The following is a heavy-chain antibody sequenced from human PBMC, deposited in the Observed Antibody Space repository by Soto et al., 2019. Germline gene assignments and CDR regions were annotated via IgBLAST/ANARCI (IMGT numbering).Heavy chain of an antibody. D-gene: IGHD2-15*01. J-gene: IGHJ3*02. CDR2: ISPIIGIA. CDR3: ARDIGPDIVVVVAGGGAFDI. CDR1: GYTFTSYG. V-gene: IGHV1-69*10. Sequence: ASVKVSCKASGYTFTSYGISWVRQAPGQGLEWMGWISPIIGIANYAQKLQGRVTITADKSTSTAYMELSSLRSEDTAVCYCARDIGPDIVVVVAGGGAFDIWGQGTMVTVSS.